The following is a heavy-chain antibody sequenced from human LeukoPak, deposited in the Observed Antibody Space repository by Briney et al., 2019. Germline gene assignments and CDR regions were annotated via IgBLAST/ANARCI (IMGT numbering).Heavy chain of an antibody. CDR2: ISWNSGSI. Sequence: GRSLRLSCAASGFTFDDYAMHWVRQAPGKGLEWVSGISWNSGSIGYADSVKGRFTISRDNAQNSLYLQMNSLRAEDTALYYCAKDFSLRGVIPRDAFDIWGQGTMVTVSS. CDR1: GFTFDDYA. J-gene: IGHJ3*02. CDR3: AKDFSLRGVIPRDAFDI. V-gene: IGHV3-9*01. D-gene: IGHD3-10*01.